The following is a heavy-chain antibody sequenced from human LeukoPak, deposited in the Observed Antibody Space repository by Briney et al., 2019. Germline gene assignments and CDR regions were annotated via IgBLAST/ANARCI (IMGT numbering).Heavy chain of an antibody. D-gene: IGHD2-15*01. CDR1: GGSISSYY. Sequence: SETLSLTCTVSGGSISSYYWSWIRQPPGKGLEWIGYIYYSGSTNYNPSLKSRVTISVDTSKNQFSLKLSSVTAADTAVYYCARCATRLFDYWGQGTLVTVSS. J-gene: IGHJ4*02. CDR2: IYYSGST. CDR3: ARCATRLFDY. V-gene: IGHV4-59*01.